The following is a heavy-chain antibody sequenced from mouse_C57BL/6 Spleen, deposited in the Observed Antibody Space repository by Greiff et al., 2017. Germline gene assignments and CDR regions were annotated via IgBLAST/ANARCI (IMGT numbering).Heavy chain of an antibody. CDR2: IYPGDGDT. CDR1: GYAFSSSW. Sequence: VKLQQSGPELVKPGASVKISCKASGYAFSSSWMNWVKQRPGKGLEWIGRIYPGDGDTNYNGKFKGKATLTADKSSSTAYMQLSSLTSEDSAVYFCARGYGSSYSYFDYWGQGTTLTVSS. V-gene: IGHV1-82*01. CDR3: ARGYGSSYSYFDY. D-gene: IGHD1-1*01. J-gene: IGHJ2*01.